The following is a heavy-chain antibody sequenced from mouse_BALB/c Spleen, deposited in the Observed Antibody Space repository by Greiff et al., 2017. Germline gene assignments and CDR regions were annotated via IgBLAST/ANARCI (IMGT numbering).Heavy chain of an antibody. D-gene: IGHD1-1*01. CDR1: GFTFSSYA. J-gene: IGHJ4*01. CDR3: ARYGSSLYAMDY. Sequence: EVKVVESGGGLVKPGGSLKLSCAASGFTFSSYAMSWVRQTPEKRLEWVASISSGGSTYYPYSLKGRFTISRDNPKNTLFLQMTSLRSEDTAMYYCARYGSSLYAMDYWGQGTSVTVSA. CDR2: ISSGGST. V-gene: IGHV5-6-5*01.